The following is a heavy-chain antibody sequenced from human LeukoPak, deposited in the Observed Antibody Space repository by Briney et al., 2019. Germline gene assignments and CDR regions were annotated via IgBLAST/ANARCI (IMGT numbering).Heavy chain of an antibody. J-gene: IGHJ4*03. CDR1: GYTFTSYD. V-gene: IGHV1-8*01. D-gene: IGHD1-26*01. Sequence: ASVKVSCKASGYTFTSYDINWVRQATGQGLEWMGWMNPNSGNTGYAQKFRGRVTMTRNTSISTAYMELSSLRSEDAAVYYCARGDSGSYWVGFDYWGQGTTVTVSS. CDR2: MNPNSGNT. CDR3: ARGDSGSYWVGFDY.